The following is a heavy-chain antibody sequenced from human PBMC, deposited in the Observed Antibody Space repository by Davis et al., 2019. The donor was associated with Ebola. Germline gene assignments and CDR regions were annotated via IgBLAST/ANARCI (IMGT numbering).Heavy chain of an antibody. J-gene: IGHJ4*02. D-gene: IGHD3-22*01. CDR2: INHSGST. V-gene: IGHV4-34*01. CDR1: GGSFSGYY. CDR3: ARGGSYYDSSGYVYFDY. Sequence: PSETLSLTCAVYGGSFSGYYWSWIRQPPGKGLEWIGEINHSGSTNYNPSLKSRVTISVDTSKNQFSLKLSSVTAADTAVYYCARGGSYYDSSGYVYFDYWGQGTLVTVSS.